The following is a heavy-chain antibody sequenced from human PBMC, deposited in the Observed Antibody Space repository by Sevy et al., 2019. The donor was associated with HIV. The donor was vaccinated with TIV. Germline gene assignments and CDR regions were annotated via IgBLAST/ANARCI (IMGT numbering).Heavy chain of an antibody. J-gene: IGHJ6*02. Sequence: GGSLILSCEGSGFMFANYGIHWVRQAPGKGLEWVAVISYHGRDKFYADSVKGRSTISRDNSKNILYLQMISLRAEDTAVYYCAKDFTGYNGMDVWGQGTMVTVSS. V-gene: IGHV3-30*04. D-gene: IGHD3-9*01. CDR3: AKDFTGYNGMDV. CDR1: GFMFANYG. CDR2: ISYHGRDK.